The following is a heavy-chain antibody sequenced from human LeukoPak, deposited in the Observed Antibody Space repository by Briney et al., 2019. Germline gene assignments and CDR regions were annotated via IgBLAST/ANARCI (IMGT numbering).Heavy chain of an antibody. CDR1: GFTFSSYA. D-gene: IGHD5-12*01. Sequence: PGGSLRLSCAASGFTFSSYAMHWVRQAPGKGLEWVAVISYDGSNKYYADSVKGRFTISRDNSKNTLYLQMNSLRAEDTAVYYCARALVSRYRGYDFPPPDYWGQGTLVTVSS. V-gene: IGHV3-30*04. J-gene: IGHJ4*02. CDR3: ARALVSRYRGYDFPPPDY. CDR2: ISYDGSNK.